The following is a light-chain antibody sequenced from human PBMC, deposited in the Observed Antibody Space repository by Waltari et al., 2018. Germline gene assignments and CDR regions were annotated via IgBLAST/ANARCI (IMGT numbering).Light chain of an antibody. CDR2: EGT. CDR1: TSDAVTYNL. V-gene: IGLV2-23*01. CDR3: CSYAGNNIWM. Sequence: QSALTQPASVSGSPGQSINISCTGTTSDAVTYNLGPWYQHHPDKAPKRMIYEGTKRPSGVSNRVAASKSGKTAYLTISGLQAEDEADYYCCSYAGNNIWMFGGGTKLTVL. J-gene: IGLJ3*02.